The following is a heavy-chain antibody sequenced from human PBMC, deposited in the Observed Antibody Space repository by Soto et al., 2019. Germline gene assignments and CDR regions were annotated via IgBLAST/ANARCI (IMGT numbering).Heavy chain of an antibody. CDR1: GFTFSSYE. J-gene: IGHJ6*01. D-gene: IGHD5-18*01. V-gene: IGHV3-48*03. CDR2: ISSSGSTI. CDR3: ARDEDTAMVTRKDGDGMDV. Sequence: EVQLVESGGGLVQPGGSLRLSCAASGFTFSSYEMNWVRQAPGKGLEWVSYISSSGSTIYYADSVKGRFTISRDNAKNSLYLQMNSLRAEDTAVYYCARDEDTAMVTRKDGDGMDVW.